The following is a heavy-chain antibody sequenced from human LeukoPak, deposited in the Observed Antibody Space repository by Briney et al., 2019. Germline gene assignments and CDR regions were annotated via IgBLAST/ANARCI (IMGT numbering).Heavy chain of an antibody. CDR2: MNPNSSNT. V-gene: IGHV1-8*01. CDR1: GYTFTSHD. Sequence: ASVKVSCKASGYTFTSHDINWVRQATGQGLEWMGWMNPNSSNTGYAQKFQDRVTMTRNTSISTAYMELSSLESEDTAVYYCASALKRGSAGTLIDYWGQGTLVTVSS. CDR3: ASALKRGSAGTLIDY. J-gene: IGHJ4*02. D-gene: IGHD6-13*01.